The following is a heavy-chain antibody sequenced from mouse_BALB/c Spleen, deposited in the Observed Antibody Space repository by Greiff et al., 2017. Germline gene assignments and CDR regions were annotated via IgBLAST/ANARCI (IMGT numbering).Heavy chain of an antibody. V-gene: IGHV1-7*01. CDR2: INPSTGYT. Sequence: QVQLKESGAELAKPGASVKMSCKASGYTFTSYWMHWVKQRPGQGLEWIGYINPSTGYTEYNQKFKDKATLTADKSSSTAYMQLSSLTSEDSAVYYCARRGTVYAMDYWGQGTSVTVSS. D-gene: IGHD3-3*01. CDR1: GYTFTSYW. J-gene: IGHJ4*01. CDR3: ARRGTVYAMDY.